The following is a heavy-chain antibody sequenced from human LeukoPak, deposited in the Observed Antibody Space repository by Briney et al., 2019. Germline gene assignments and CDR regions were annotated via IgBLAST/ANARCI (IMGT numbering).Heavy chain of an antibody. Sequence: PSETLSLTCTVSGGSISSYYWSWIRQSPGKGLEWIGYIYYSGSTNYNPSLKSRVTTSLDTSRKQFSLKLSSVTAADTAVYYCARGYSGSYGRFDYWGQGTLVTVSS. CDR1: GGSISSYY. CDR2: IYYSGST. V-gene: IGHV4-59*01. J-gene: IGHJ4*02. D-gene: IGHD1-26*01. CDR3: ARGYSGSYGRFDY.